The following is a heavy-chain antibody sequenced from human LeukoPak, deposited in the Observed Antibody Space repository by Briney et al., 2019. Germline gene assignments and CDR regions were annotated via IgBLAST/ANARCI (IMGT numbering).Heavy chain of an antibody. V-gene: IGHV4-30-4*01. J-gene: IGHJ6*02. Sequence: SETLSLTCTVSGGSISSGDYYWSWIRQPPGKGLEWIGYIYYSGSTYYNPSLKSRVTISVDTSKNQFSLKLSSVTAADTAVYYCAISNWVDYNYGMDVWGQGTTVTVSS. CDR3: AISNWVDYNYGMDV. D-gene: IGHD7-27*01. CDR2: IYYSGST. CDR1: GGSISSGDYY.